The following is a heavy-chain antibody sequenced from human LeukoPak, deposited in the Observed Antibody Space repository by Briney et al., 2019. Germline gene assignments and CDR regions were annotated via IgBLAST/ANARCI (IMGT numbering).Heavy chain of an antibody. D-gene: IGHD2-2*01. CDR2: ISSSSSYI. CDR1: GFTFSSYS. J-gene: IGHJ4*02. V-gene: IGHV3-21*01. CDR3: ARAVRFCSSISCYDNYFDY. Sequence: GGSLRPSCAASGFTFSSYSMNWVRQAPGKGLEWVSSISSSSSYIYYADSVKGRFTIPRDNAKNSLYLQMNSLRAEDTAVYYCARAVRFCSSISCYDNYFDYWGQGTLVTVSS.